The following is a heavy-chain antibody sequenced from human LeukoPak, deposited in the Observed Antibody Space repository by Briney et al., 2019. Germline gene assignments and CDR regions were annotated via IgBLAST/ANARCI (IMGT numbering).Heavy chain of an antibody. V-gene: IGHV1-18*01. D-gene: IGHD6-19*01. CDR1: GYDFTSVG. J-gene: IGHJ4*02. Sequence: ASVKVSCKASGYDFTSVGITWVRQAPGQGLEWMGWISPYNGDTRYVQKLQGRVTMTTDTSTSTAYMELRSLRFDDTAMFYCARAGSGSGWYFDYWGQGTLVTVSS. CDR3: ARAGSGSGWYFDY. CDR2: ISPYNGDT.